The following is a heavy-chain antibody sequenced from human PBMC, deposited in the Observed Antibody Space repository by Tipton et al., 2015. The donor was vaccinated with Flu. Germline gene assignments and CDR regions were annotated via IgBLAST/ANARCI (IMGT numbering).Heavy chain of an antibody. J-gene: IGHJ3*02. D-gene: IGHD6-19*01. V-gene: IGHV3-9*01. CDR2: ISWNSGSI. CDR3: AKGRAVAALGAFDI. CDR1: GFTFDDYA. Sequence: SLRLSCAASGFTFDDYAMHWVRQAPGKGLEWVSGISWNSGSIGYADSVKGRFTISRDNAKNSLYLQMNSLRAEDTALYYCAKGRAVAALGAFDIWGQGTMVTVSS.